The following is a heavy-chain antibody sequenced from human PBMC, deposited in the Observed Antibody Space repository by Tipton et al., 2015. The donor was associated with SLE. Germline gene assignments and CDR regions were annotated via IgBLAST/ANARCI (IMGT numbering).Heavy chain of an antibody. D-gene: IGHD1-1*01. CDR3: ARGREWNWSPYYMDV. CDR1: GASISSHY. V-gene: IGHV4-59*11. J-gene: IGHJ6*03. Sequence: TLSLTCTVSGASISSHYWSWIRQPPGKGLEWIGYMYYTGSAHYNPSLKTRLTMSVDTSRDQFSLTLNSVTAADTGIYYCARGREWNWSPYYMDVWGKGTTVTVSS. CDR2: MYYTGSA.